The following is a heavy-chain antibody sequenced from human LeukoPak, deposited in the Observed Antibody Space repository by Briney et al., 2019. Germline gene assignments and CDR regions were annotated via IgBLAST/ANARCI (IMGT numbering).Heavy chain of an antibody. D-gene: IGHD2-21*01. J-gene: IGHJ4*02. Sequence: SETLSLTCTVSGGSISSSTYYWGWIRQPPGKGLEWIGSIYYSGTTYYNPSLKSRVTISVDTSKNQFSLKLSSLAAADTAVYYCARLAIGGEEYDYWGQGTLVTVSS. CDR2: IYYSGTT. CDR1: GGSISSSTYY. CDR3: ARLAIGGEEYDY. V-gene: IGHV4-39*01.